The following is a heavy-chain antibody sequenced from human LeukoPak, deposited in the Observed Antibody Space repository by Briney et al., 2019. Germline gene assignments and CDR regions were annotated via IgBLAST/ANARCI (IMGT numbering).Heavy chain of an antibody. CDR3: AKNGQSGFSFDP. CDR2: MHYSGTT. Sequence: SETLSLTCTVSGGSISSSRYYWGWIRQPPGKGLERIGSMHYSGTTYYNPSLKSRVTISVDTSKNQFSLKLNSVTAADTAVYYCAKNGQSGFSFDPWGQGTLVTVSS. V-gene: IGHV4-39*07. D-gene: IGHD3-3*01. CDR1: GGSISSSRYY. J-gene: IGHJ5*02.